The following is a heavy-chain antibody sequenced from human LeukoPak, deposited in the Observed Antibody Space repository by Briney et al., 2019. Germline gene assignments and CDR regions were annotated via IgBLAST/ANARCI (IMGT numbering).Heavy chain of an antibody. V-gene: IGHV3-7*03. CDR1: GFTFSSYW. J-gene: IGHJ4*02. CDR3: AREGSSSWYIGIDY. D-gene: IGHD6-13*01. CDR2: INQDGSAK. Sequence: GGSLRLSCAASGFTFSSYWMSWARQAPGKGLEWVANINQDGSAKYYVDSVKGRFTISRDNAKNSPYLQMNSLRAEDTAVYYCAREGSSSWYIGIDYWGQGTLVTVSS.